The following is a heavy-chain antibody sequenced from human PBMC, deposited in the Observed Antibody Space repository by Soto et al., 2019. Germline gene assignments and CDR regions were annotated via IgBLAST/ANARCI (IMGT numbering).Heavy chain of an antibody. V-gene: IGHV3-33*01. CDR3: ARDGRPCSSSWQGAWGCVYYYGMDV. J-gene: IGHJ6*02. CDR2: IWYDGSNK. D-gene: IGHD6-13*01. Sequence: GGSLRLSCAASGFTFSSYGMHWVRQAPGKGLEWVAVIWYDGSNKYYADSVKGRFTISRDNSKNTLYLQMNSLRAEDTAVYYCARDGRPCSSSWQGAWGCVYYYGMDVWGQGTTVTVSS. CDR1: GFTFSSYG.